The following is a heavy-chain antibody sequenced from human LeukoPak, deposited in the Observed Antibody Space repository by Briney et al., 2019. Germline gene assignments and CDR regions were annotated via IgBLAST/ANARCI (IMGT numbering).Heavy chain of an antibody. Sequence: GRSLILSCAASGFTFSGYGMHWVRQAPGKGLEWVAVLSYDGSNKYYADSVRGRFTISRDNSKNTLYLQMNSLRAEDTAVYYCAKDLGTYYYGSGSYHQLDYWGQGTLVTVSS. CDR3: AKDLGTYYYGSGSYHQLDY. CDR2: LSYDGSNK. D-gene: IGHD3-10*01. V-gene: IGHV3-30*18. CDR1: GFTFSGYG. J-gene: IGHJ4*02.